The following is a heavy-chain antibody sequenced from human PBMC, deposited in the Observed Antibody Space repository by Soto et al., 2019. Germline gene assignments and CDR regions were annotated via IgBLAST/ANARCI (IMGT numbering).Heavy chain of an antibody. Sequence: SETLSLTCTVSGGSISSYYWSWIRQPPGKGLEWIGFFYYSGSTNYTPSLKSRVTLSVDTSKNQFSLKLSSVTAADTAIYYCARMRSSPSARYYFDYWGQGTLVT. CDR1: GGSISSYY. CDR2: FYYSGST. J-gene: IGHJ4*02. CDR3: ARMRSSPSARYYFDY. V-gene: IGHV4-59*01. D-gene: IGHD2-2*01.